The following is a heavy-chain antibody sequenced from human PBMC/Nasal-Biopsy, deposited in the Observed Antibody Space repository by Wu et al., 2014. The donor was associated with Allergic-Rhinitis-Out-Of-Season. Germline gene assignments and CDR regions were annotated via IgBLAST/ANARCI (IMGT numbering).Heavy chain of an antibody. CDR1: GGSISSSRYK. Sequence: TLSLTCTVSGGSISSSRYKWDWIRQPPGKGLEWIGSIYYSGTTYYNPSLRSRVTISVDTSKNQFSLKLSSVTAADTAVYYCARRYYNWFDPWGPGTRVTVSS. J-gene: IGHJ5*02. V-gene: IGHV4-39*07. CDR2: IYYSGTT. CDR3: ARRYYNWFDP. D-gene: IGHD1-26*01.